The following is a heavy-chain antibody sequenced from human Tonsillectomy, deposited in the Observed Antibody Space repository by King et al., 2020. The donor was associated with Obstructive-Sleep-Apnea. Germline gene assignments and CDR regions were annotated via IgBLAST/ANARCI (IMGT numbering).Heavy chain of an antibody. V-gene: IGHV1-46*01. D-gene: IGHD2-15*01. J-gene: IGHJ3*02. CDR2: IHPSGGST. Sequence: QLVQSGAEVKMPGASVKVSCKASGYTFTSYYMHWVRQPPGQGLEWMGIIHPSGGSTSYAQKFQGRVIMTRDTPTSTVYMELSSLRSEDTAVYYCARDVGYCSGGSCHRDAFDIWGQGTMVTVSS. CDR1: GYTFTSYY. CDR3: ARDVGYCSGGSCHRDAFDI.